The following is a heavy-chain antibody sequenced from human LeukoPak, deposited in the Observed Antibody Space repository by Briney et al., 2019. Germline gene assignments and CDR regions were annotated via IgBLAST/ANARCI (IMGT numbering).Heavy chain of an antibody. J-gene: IGHJ4*02. CDR3: ARDSVGSTELFDY. V-gene: IGHV1-18*01. CDR1: GYSFTDYY. D-gene: IGHD1-26*01. Sequence: ASVKVSCKASGYSFTDYYMHWVRQAPGQGLEWMGWISAYNGNTNYAQKLQGRVTMTTDTSTSTAYMELRSLRSDDTAVYYCARDSVGSTELFDYWGQGTLVTVSS. CDR2: ISAYNGNT.